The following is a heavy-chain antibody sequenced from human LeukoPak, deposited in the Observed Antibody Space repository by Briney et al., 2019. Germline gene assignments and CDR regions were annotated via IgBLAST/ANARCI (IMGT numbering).Heavy chain of an antibody. CDR1: GGTFSSYA. V-gene: IGHV1-69*13. CDR2: IIPIFGTA. J-gene: IGHJ4*02. Sequence: GASVKVSCRASGGTFSSYAISWVRQAPGQGLEWMGGIIPIFGTANYAQKFQGRVTITADESTSTAYMELSSLRSEDTAVYYCAVSYYYDSSGYDDYWGQGTLVTVSS. CDR3: AVSYYYDSSGYDDY. D-gene: IGHD3-22*01.